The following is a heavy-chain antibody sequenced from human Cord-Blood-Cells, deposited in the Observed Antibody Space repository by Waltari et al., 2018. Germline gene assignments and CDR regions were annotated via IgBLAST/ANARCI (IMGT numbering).Heavy chain of an antibody. V-gene: IGHV6-1*01. Sequence: QTLSLTCAISGDSVSSNSAAWNWIRQYPSRGLEWLGRTYYRSKWYNDYAVSVKSRITINPDTSKNQFSLQLNSVTPEDTAVYYCARDSKGVWGGTGGDRRYFDLWGRGTLVTVSS. CDR3: ARDSKGVWGGTGGDRRYFDL. CDR1: GDSVSSNSAA. J-gene: IGHJ2*01. CDR2: TYYRSKWYN. D-gene: IGHD2-21*01.